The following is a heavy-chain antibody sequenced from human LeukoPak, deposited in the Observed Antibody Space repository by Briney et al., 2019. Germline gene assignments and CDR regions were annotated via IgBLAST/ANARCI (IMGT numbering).Heavy chain of an antibody. CDR1: GFTFSNYW. J-gene: IGHJ1*01. CDR2: IKTDGSEK. CDR3: ATYSSLNRREFQY. Sequence: PGGPLRHSCEGSGFTFSNYWMGWVRQAPGKGLQWVANIKTDGSEKYYVDSVKGRFTISRDNAKNSLYLQMNSLRAEDTAVYYCATYSSLNRREFQYWGQGTLLTVSS. D-gene: IGHD3-22*01. V-gene: IGHV3-7*01.